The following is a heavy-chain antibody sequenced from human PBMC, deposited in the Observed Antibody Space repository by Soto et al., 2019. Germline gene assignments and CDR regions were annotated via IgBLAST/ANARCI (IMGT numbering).Heavy chain of an antibody. Sequence: SETLSLTCTVSGGSISSYYWSWIRQPPGKGLEWIGYIYYIGSTNYNPSLKSRVTISVDTSKNQFSLKLSSVTAADTAVYYCARGLRRQLLNWFDPWGQGPLVTVFS. J-gene: IGHJ5*02. CDR2: IYYIGST. CDR1: GGSISSYY. V-gene: IGHV4-59*01. CDR3: ARGLRRQLLNWFDP. D-gene: IGHD2-2*01.